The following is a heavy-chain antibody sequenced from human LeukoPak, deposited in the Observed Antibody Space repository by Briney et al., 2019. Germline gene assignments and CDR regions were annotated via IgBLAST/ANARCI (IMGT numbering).Heavy chain of an antibody. J-gene: IGHJ4*02. CDR3: ARHVRVVGATTSHTFFDY. Sequence: PSETLSLTCAVSGGSISSSSYYWGWIRQPPGKGLEWIGSIYYSGSTYYNPSLKSRVTISVDTSKNQFSLILSSVTAADTAVYYCARHVRVVGATTSHTFFDYWGQGTLVTVSS. CDR1: GGSISSSSYY. V-gene: IGHV4-39*01. CDR2: IYYSGST. D-gene: IGHD1-26*01.